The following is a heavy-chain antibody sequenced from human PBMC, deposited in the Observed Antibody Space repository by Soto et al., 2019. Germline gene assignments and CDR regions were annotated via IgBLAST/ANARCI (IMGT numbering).Heavy chain of an antibody. J-gene: IGHJ4*02. CDR2: TRNKANSYTT. CDR1: GFTFSDHY. D-gene: IGHD4-17*01. Sequence: EVQLVESGGGLVQPGGSLRLSCAASGFTFSDHYMDWVRQAPGKGLEWVGRTRNKANSYTTEYAASVKGRFTISRDDSNISLYLQMSSLKTEDTAVYYCARDRNGDYLFDYWGPGTLVTVSS. V-gene: IGHV3-72*01. CDR3: ARDRNGDYLFDY.